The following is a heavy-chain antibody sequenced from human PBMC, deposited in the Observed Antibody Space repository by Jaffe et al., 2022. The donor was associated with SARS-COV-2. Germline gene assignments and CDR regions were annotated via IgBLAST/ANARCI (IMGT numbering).Heavy chain of an antibody. CDR1: GFTFDDYA. Sequence: EVQLVESGGGLVQPGRSLRLSCAASGFTFDDYAMHWVRQAPGKGLEWVSGISWNSGSIGYADSVKGRFTISRDNAKNSLYLQMNSLRAEDTALYYCAKVASGWDEENAFDIWGQGTMVTVSS. J-gene: IGHJ3*02. CDR3: AKVASGWDEENAFDI. D-gene: IGHD6-19*01. CDR2: ISWNSGSI. V-gene: IGHV3-9*01.